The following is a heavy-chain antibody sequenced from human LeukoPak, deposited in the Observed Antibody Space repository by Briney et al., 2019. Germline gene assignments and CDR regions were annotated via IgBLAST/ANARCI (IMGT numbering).Heavy chain of an antibody. J-gene: IGHJ4*02. V-gene: IGHV1-24*01. CDR3: AKVLYYYYSSGYSPSFDY. D-gene: IGHD3-22*01. Sequence: ASVKVSCKVSGYTLTELSMHWVRQAPGKGLEWMGGFDPEDGETIYAQKFQGRVTMTEDTSTDTAYMELSSLRSEDTAVYYCAKVLYYYYSSGYSPSFDYWGQGTLVTVSS. CDR1: GYTLTELS. CDR2: FDPEDGET.